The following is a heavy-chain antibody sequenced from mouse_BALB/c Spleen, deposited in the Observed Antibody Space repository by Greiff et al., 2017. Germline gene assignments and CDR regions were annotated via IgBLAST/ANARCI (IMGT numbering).Heavy chain of an antibody. Sequence: EVKLMESGGGLVQPGGSMKLSCVASGFTFSNYWMNWVRQSPEKGLEWVAEIRLKSNNYATHYAESVKGRFTISRDDSKSSVYLQMNNLRAEDTGIYYCTRYDYWYFDVWGAGTTVTVSS. CDR3: TRYDYWYFDV. J-gene: IGHJ1*01. V-gene: IGHV6-6*02. D-gene: IGHD2-3*01. CDR2: IRLKSNNYAT. CDR1: GFTFSNYW.